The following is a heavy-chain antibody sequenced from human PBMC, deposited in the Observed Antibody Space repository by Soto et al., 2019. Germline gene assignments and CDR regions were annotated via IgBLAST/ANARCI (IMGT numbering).Heavy chain of an antibody. CDR2: IYYSGST. V-gene: IGHV4-39*01. CDR3: ARQGFGPLHGLVDV. CDR1: GGSISSSYF. D-gene: IGHD3-10*01. J-gene: IGHJ6*02. Sequence: SETLSLTCTVSGGSISSSYFWGWIRQPPGKGLEWIGSIYYSGSTHYNPSLQSRVAISLDTSKSQFSLKVTSVTATDTAVYYCARQGFGPLHGLVDVWGQGTTVTVSS.